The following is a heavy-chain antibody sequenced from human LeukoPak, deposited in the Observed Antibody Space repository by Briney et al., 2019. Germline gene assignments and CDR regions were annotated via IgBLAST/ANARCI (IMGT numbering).Heavy chain of an antibody. D-gene: IGHD1-26*01. V-gene: IGHV4-30-4*02. J-gene: IGHJ3*01. CDR1: GGSISSGDYY. CDR3: ARGSEWAREGAFDL. CDR2: IYYSGST. Sequence: PSETLSLTCTVSGGSISSGDYYWSWIRQPPGKGLEWIGYIYYSGSTNYNPSLKSRVTISVDTSKSQFSLKLSSVTAADAAVYYCARGSEWAREGAFDLWGQGTLVTVSS.